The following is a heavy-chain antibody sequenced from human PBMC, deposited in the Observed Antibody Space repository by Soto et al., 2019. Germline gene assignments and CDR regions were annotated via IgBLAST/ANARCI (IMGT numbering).Heavy chain of an antibody. V-gene: IGHV4-30-4*01. CDR3: AREKGYISGPKNFDY. CDR1: GASISSGDYF. CDR2: IYDSGSS. D-gene: IGHD5-12*01. J-gene: IGHJ4*02. Sequence: SETLSLTCTVSGASISSGDYFWSWIRQSPGKGLEWIGYIYDSGSSYYNPSLKSRVTMSVDTSKNQFSLKLSSVTAADTAVYYCAREKGYISGPKNFDYWGQGTLVT.